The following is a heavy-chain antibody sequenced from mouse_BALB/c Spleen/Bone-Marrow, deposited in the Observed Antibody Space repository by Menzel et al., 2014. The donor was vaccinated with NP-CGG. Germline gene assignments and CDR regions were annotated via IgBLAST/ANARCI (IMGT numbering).Heavy chain of an antibody. CDR3: ARGCDYSSWFAY. CDR1: GFTFSSYG. V-gene: IGHV5-6-3*01. D-gene: IGHD2-4*01. CDR2: ISVNGDTT. Sequence: EVHLVESGGGLVQPGGSLKLSCAASGFTFSSYGMSWVRQTPDKRLEMIATISVNGDTTYHPDSVKGRFTISRDNVKNTLYLQMSSLKSEDTAMYYCARGCDYSSWFAYWGQGTLVTVSA. J-gene: IGHJ3*01.